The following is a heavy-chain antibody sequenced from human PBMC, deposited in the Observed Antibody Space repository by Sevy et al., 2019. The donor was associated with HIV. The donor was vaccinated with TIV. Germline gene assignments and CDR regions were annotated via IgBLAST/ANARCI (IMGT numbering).Heavy chain of an antibody. Sequence: GGSLRLSCTASGFTFGDYCMSWVRQAPGKGLEWVAFLKSDVYGGTVDHAASVRGRFVISRDDSKTIAYLQMNDLKTEDTGVYYCTRWKAAQSIFDYWGQGALVTVLL. J-gene: IGHJ4*02. CDR3: TRWKAAQSIFDY. CDR1: GFTFGDYC. V-gene: IGHV3-49*04. D-gene: IGHD6-13*01. CDR2: LKSDVYGGTV.